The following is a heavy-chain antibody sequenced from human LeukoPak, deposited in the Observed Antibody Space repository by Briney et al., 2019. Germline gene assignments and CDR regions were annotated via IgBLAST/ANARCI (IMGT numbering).Heavy chain of an antibody. D-gene: IGHD6-13*01. CDR2: ISGRGGST. CDR1: GFTFSSYA. CDR3: AKSGPDMAATGDFDN. J-gene: IGHJ4*02. Sequence: GGSLRLSCAASGFTFSSYAVSWVRQAPGVGLEWVSTISGRGGSTFYADSVKGRFTISRDNSKNTLYLQMSSLRADDTAVYYCAKSGPDMAATGDFDNWGQGTLVTVSS. V-gene: IGHV3-23*01.